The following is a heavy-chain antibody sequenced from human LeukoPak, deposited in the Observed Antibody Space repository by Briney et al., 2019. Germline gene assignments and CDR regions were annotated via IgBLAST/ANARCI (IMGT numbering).Heavy chain of an antibody. J-gene: IGHJ4*02. D-gene: IGHD1-26*01. CDR1: GYTFTSYD. Sequence: ASVKVSCKASGYTFTSYDINWVRQAPGQGLEWMGIINPSGGSTSYAQKFQGRVTMTRDTSTSTVYMELSNLRSEDTAVYYCARDLDSGSYCDYWGQGTLVTVSS. CDR2: INPSGGST. V-gene: IGHV1-46*01. CDR3: ARDLDSGSYCDY.